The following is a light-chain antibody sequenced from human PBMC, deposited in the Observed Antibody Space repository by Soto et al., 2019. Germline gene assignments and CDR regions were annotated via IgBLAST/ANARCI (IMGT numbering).Light chain of an antibody. J-gene: IGKJ1*01. Sequence: DIQMTQSPSSLSASVGDRVTITCQTSQDISNYLNWYQQQPGKAPKLLIYDASNLETGVPSRFSGSGYGTEFTFTISSLQPEDFATYYCQQYDILPLFGQGTKVDIK. CDR3: QQYDILPL. CDR1: QDISNY. CDR2: DAS. V-gene: IGKV1-33*01.